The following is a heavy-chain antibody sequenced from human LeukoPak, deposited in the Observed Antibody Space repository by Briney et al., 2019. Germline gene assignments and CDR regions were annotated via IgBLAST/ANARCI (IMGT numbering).Heavy chain of an antibody. Sequence: ASVKVSCKASGYTFTSYGISWVRQAPGQGLEWMGWISAYNGNTNYAQKLQGRVTMTTDTSTSTAYMELRSLRSDDTAVYYCARNSISLLDGGFDYWGQGTLVTVSS. CDR3: ARNSISLLDGGFDY. J-gene: IGHJ4*02. D-gene: IGHD4-23*01. CDR2: ISAYNGNT. CDR1: GYTFTSYG. V-gene: IGHV1-18*01.